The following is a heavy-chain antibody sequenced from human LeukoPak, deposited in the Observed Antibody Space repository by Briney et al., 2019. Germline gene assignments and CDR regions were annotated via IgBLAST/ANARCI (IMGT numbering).Heavy chain of an antibody. V-gene: IGHV3-23*01. CDR2: ISGSGGST. D-gene: IGHD3-10*02. CDR1: GFTFGNYG. J-gene: IGHJ6*04. CDR3: AELGITMIGGV. Sequence: GGSLRLSCAASGFTFGNYGMSWVRQAPGKGLEWVSAISGSGGSTYYADSVKGRFTISRDNAKNSLYLQMNSLRAEDTAVYYCAELGITMIGGVWGKGTTVTIFS.